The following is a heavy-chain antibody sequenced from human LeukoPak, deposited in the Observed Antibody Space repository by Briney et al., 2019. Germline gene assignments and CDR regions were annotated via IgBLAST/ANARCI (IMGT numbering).Heavy chain of an antibody. CDR1: GLTFSSYG. CDR3: AKKAPFPGESPRPCFDY. Sequence: GGSLRLSCEASGLTFSSYGMSWVRQAPGKGLEWVSAISGSGGSTYYADSVKGRFTISRDNSKNTLYLQMNSLRAEDTAVYYCAKKAPFPGESPRPCFDYWGQGTLVTVSS. V-gene: IGHV3-23*01. CDR2: ISGSGGST. J-gene: IGHJ4*02. D-gene: IGHD3-10*01.